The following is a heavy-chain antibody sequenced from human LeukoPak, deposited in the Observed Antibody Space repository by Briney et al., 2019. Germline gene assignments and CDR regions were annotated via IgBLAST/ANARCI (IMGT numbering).Heavy chain of an antibody. CDR1: GGSISSYY. CDR3: AREGPGYSSGSKVRYYYYYMDV. J-gene: IGHJ6*03. V-gene: IGHV4-4*07. Sequence: SETLSLTCTVSGGSISSYYWSWIRQPAGKGLEWIGRIYISGSGSTNYNPSLKSRVTMSVDTSKNQFSLKLSSVTAADTAVYYCAREGPGYSSGSKVRYYYYYMDVWGKGTTVTISS. CDR2: IYISGSGST. D-gene: IGHD6-19*01.